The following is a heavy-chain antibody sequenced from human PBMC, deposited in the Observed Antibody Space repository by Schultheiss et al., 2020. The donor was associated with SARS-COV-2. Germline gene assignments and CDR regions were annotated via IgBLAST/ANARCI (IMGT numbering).Heavy chain of an antibody. V-gene: IGHV4-59*01. Sequence: SETLSLTCAVYGGSISSYYWSWIRQPPGKGLEWIGYIYYSGSTNYNPSLKSRVTISVDTSKNQFSLKLSSVTAADTAVYYCATRGRTPTTVTSGEYFQHWGQGTLVTVSS. CDR3: ATRGRTPTTVTSGEYFQH. CDR2: IYYSGST. CDR1: GGSISSYY. D-gene: IGHD4-17*01. J-gene: IGHJ1*01.